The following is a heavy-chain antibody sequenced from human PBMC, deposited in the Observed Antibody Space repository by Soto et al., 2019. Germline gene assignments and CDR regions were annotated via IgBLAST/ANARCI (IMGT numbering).Heavy chain of an antibody. CDR3: ARDGRYSTLFDY. Sequence: GGSLRLSCAASGFTFSSYGMHWVRQAPGKGLEWVAVIWYDGSNKYYADSVKGRFTISRDNSKNTLYLQMNSLRAEDTAVYYCARDGRYSTLFDYWGQGTLVTVSS. CDR1: GFTFSSYG. CDR2: IWYDGSNK. J-gene: IGHJ4*02. D-gene: IGHD6-13*01. V-gene: IGHV3-33*01.